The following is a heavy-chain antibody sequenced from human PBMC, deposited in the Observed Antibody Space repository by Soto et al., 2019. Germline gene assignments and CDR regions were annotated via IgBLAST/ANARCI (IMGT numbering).Heavy chain of an antibody. CDR2: ISSSGSTI. CDR1: GFTFSDYY. V-gene: IGHV3-11*01. CDR3: ARAGTDIVVVPAASPLYDYGMDV. D-gene: IGHD2-2*01. Sequence: QVQLVESGGGLVKPGGSLRLSCAASGFTFSDYYMSWIRQAPGKGLEWVSYISSSGSTIYYADSVKGRFTISRDNAKNSLYLQMNSLRAEDTAVYYCARAGTDIVVVPAASPLYDYGMDVWGQGTTVTVSS. J-gene: IGHJ6*02.